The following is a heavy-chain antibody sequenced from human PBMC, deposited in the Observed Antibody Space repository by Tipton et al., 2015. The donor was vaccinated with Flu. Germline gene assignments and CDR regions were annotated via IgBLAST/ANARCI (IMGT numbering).Heavy chain of an antibody. D-gene: IGHD3-3*01. CDR3: ARDHIGYDPFYGLDV. CDR1: GFTFSSYW. CDR2: INSDGSST. Sequence: SLRLSCAASGFTFSSYWMHWVRQAPGKGLVWVSRINSDGSSTSYADSVKGRFTISRDNSQNTVYLQMNSLRAEDTAVYYCARDHIGYDPFYGLDVWGQGTTVTVSS. V-gene: IGHV3-74*01. J-gene: IGHJ6*02.